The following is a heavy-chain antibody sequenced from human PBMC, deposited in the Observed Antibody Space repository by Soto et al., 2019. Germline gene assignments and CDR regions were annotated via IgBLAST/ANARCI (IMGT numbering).Heavy chain of an antibody. D-gene: IGHD2-15*01. CDR1: GFTFDDYA. Sequence: GGSLRLSCAASGFTFDDYAMHWVRQAPGKGLEWVSGISWNSGSIGYADSVKGRFTISRDNAKNSLYLQMNSLRAEDTALYYCAKAIGYCSGGSCYSGAAFAIWGQGPMVTVSS. CDR2: ISWNSGSI. J-gene: IGHJ3*02. V-gene: IGHV3-9*01. CDR3: AKAIGYCSGGSCYSGAAFAI.